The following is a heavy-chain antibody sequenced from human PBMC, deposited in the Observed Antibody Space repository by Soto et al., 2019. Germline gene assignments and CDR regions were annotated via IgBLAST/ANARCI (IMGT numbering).Heavy chain of an antibody. Sequence: QVQFVQSGAELKKPGASVKVSCKASGYTFTNYAMHWVRQAPGQRLEWMGWINAGNGNTKYSQKFQGRVTITRDTSVRTAYVELTSLRSADTAVYYCARAGYCSSTSCSDAFDIWGQGTLVTVSS. CDR1: GYTFTNYA. CDR2: INAGNGNT. CDR3: ARAGYCSSTSCSDAFDI. D-gene: IGHD2-2*01. V-gene: IGHV1-3*01. J-gene: IGHJ3*02.